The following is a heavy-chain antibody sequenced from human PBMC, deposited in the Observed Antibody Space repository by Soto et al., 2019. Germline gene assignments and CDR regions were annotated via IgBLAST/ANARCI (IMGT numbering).Heavy chain of an antibody. CDR3: GKDSSSVPAAFDY. V-gene: IGHV3-23*01. D-gene: IGHD2-2*01. CDR1: GFTFSSYA. Sequence: GGSLRLSCAASGFTFSSYAMSWVRQAPGKGLEWVSTFSGSGGTTYYADSVKGRFTISRDNSKNTLYLQMNSLRAEDTAVYYCGKDSSSVPAAFDYWGQGTLVTVSS. J-gene: IGHJ4*02. CDR2: FSGSGGTT.